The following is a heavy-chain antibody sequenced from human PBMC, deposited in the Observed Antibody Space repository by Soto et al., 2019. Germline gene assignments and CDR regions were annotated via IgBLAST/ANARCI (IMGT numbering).Heavy chain of an antibody. J-gene: IGHJ6*02. CDR3: ARVSRPCSGGSCNYYYGMDV. V-gene: IGHV4-39*01. CDR2: IYYSGST. Sequence: QLQLQESGPGLVKPSETLSLTCTVSGGSISSSSYYWGWIRQPPGKGLEWIGSIYYSGSTYYNPSLKCRVTISLDTSKNQFSLKLSSVTAADTAVYYCARVSRPCSGGSCNYYYGMDVWGQGTTVTVSS. CDR1: GGSISSSSYY. D-gene: IGHD2-15*01.